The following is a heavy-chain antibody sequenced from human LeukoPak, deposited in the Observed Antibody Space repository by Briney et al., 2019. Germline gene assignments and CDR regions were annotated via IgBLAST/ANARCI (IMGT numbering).Heavy chain of an antibody. J-gene: IGHJ4*02. D-gene: IGHD1-1*01. CDR2: IYSDDGGGNT. V-gene: IGHV3-66*01. Sequence: GGSLRVSCAASGFSFSTYSMNWVRQAPGKGLEWVSIIYSDDGGGNTYHADSVKGRFTISRDNSKNTLYLQMNSLRAEDTAVYYCARATDWGQGTLVTVSS. CDR1: GFSFSTYS. CDR3: ARATD.